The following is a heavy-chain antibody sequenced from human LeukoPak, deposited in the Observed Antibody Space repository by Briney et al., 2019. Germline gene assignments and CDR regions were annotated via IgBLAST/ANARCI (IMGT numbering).Heavy chain of an antibody. Sequence: SETLSLTCAVYGGSFSGYYWSWIRQPPGKGLEWIGEINHSGSTNYNPSLKSRVTISVDTSKNQLSLKLSSATAADTAVYYCARGYRTDYGGKTLSKRFDYWGQGTLVTVSS. J-gene: IGHJ4*02. CDR2: INHSGST. CDR1: GGSFSGYY. V-gene: IGHV4-34*01. D-gene: IGHD4-23*01. CDR3: ARGYRTDYGGKTLSKRFDY.